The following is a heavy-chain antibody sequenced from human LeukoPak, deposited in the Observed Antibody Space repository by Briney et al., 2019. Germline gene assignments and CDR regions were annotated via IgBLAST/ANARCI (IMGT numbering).Heavy chain of an antibody. J-gene: IGHJ4*02. D-gene: IGHD3-10*01. Sequence: GGSLRLSCAASGFTFSGYAMSWVRQAPGKGLEWVSAISGSGGSTYYADSVKGRFTISRDNSKNTLYLQMNSLRAEDTAVYYCAKNLKKYYYGSGKTGDYWGQGTLVTVSS. CDR3: AKNLKKYYYGSGKTGDY. CDR1: GFTFSGYA. CDR2: ISGSGGST. V-gene: IGHV3-23*01.